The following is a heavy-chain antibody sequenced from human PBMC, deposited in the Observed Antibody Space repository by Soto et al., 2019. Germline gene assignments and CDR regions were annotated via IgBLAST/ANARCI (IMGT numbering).Heavy chain of an antibody. CDR3: AKLPFYYYDGSGYFKD. CDR1: GFTFSASA. CDR2: ISGSGGST. J-gene: IGHJ4*02. Sequence: GGSLRLSCAASGFTFSASAMSWVRQAPGKGLQWVSAISGSGGSTYYADSVKGRFTISRDNSKNTLYLQMNSLRAEDTAVYYCAKLPFYYYDGSGYFKDWGQGTLVTVSS. V-gene: IGHV3-23*01. D-gene: IGHD3-22*01.